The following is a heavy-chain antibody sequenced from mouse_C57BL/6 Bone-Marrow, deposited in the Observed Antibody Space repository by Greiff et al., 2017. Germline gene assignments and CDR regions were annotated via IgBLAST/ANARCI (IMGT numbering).Heavy chain of an antibody. CDR2: IIYDGSST. J-gene: IGHJ1*03. Sequence: EVMLVESEGGLVQPGSSMKLSCTASGFTFSYYYMAWVRQVPEKGLEWVANIIYDGSSTYYLDSLKSRFIISRDNAKNILYLQMSSLTSEDTATYYCARAFYYGNFYWYFDVWGTGTTVTVSS. CDR1: GFTFSYYY. D-gene: IGHD2-1*01. CDR3: ARAFYYGNFYWYFDV. V-gene: IGHV5-16*01.